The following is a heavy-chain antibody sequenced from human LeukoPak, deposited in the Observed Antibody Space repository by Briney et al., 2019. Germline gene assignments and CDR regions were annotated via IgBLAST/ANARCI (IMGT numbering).Heavy chain of an antibody. CDR2: ISSRSSYI. CDR1: GFTFSTYT. J-gene: IGHJ4*02. Sequence: GGSLRLSCAASGFTFSTYTMNWVRQAPGKGLEWVSSISSRSSYIYYADSVTGRFTISRDNAKNSLYLQMNSLRIEDTAMYYCALSIARNSTGVVDYGGQGSLVTVSS. CDR3: ALSIARNSTGVVDY. D-gene: IGHD6-19*01. V-gene: IGHV3-21*01.